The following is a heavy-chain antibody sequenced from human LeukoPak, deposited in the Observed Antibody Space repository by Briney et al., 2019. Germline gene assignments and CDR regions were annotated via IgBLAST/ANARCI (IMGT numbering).Heavy chain of an antibody. D-gene: IGHD3-22*01. CDR2: MYAGGGT. Sequence: PGGSLRLSCAASGFTVSSNYMSWVRQAPGTGLAWVSIMYAGGGTNYAESVKGRFTISRDNSKNTLYLQMNSLTAEDTAVYYCARSLYDSGSPKNYFDYWGQGTLVTVSS. J-gene: IGHJ4*02. CDR1: GFTVSSNY. CDR3: ARSLYDSGSPKNYFDY. V-gene: IGHV3-53*01.